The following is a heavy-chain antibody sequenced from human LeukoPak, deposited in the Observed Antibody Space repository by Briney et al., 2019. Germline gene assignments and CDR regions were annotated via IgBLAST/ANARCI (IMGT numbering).Heavy chain of an antibody. Sequence: ASVKVSCKASGYTFTTYAIAWVRQAPGQGLEWMGWISGFNGNTNHAQKFQGRVTMTRDTSTNTAYMELRSLRFDDTAVYYCARTGDVVVMPSDNHLDSWGQGTQITVSS. CDR1: GYTFTTYA. CDR2: ISGFNGNT. D-gene: IGHD2-8*01. J-gene: IGHJ4*02. CDR3: ARTGDVVVMPSDNHLDS. V-gene: IGHV1-18*01.